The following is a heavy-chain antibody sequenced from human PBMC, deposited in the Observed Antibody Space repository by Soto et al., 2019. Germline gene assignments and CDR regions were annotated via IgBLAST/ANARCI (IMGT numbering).Heavy chain of an antibody. Sequence: SETLSLTCTVSGGSISSYYWSWIRQPPGKGLEWIGYIYYSGSTNYNPSLKSRVTISVDTSKNQFSLKLSSVTAADTAVYYCARVSGYVVYWGQGTLVTVSS. D-gene: IGHD3-22*01. V-gene: IGHV4-59*01. CDR3: ARVSGYVVY. CDR1: GGSISSYY. CDR2: IYYSGST. J-gene: IGHJ4*02.